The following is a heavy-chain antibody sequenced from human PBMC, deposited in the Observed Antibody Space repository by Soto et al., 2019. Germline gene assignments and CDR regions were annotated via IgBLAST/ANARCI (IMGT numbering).Heavy chain of an antibody. CDR3: ARELHGGSYGMDV. V-gene: IGHV3-13*01. Sequence: EVQLVESGGGLVQPGGALRLSCAASGFTFSNYDMHWVRQVTGKGLEWVSGITTAGDTYYPGSVKGRFTISREKAKISLYLQINSLSAGDTAVYYCARELHGGSYGMDVWGQGTTVTVSS. CDR2: ITTAGDT. J-gene: IGHJ6*02. CDR1: GFTFSNYD.